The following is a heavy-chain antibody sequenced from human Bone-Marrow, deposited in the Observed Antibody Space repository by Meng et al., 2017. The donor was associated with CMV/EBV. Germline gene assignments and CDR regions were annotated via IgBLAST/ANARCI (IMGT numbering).Heavy chain of an antibody. D-gene: IGHD6-19*01. CDR3: AGGGWTFDP. CDR2: IIVGNGNT. Sequence: KVSCKSSGYTFTSSVLYWVRQAPGKRVEWMRWIIVGNGNTKYAQKFQGRVTITRDTSASTAYMELSSLSSEDTAVYYCAGGGWTFDPWGQGTLVTVSS. V-gene: IGHV1-3*01. CDR1: GYTFTSSV. J-gene: IGHJ5*02.